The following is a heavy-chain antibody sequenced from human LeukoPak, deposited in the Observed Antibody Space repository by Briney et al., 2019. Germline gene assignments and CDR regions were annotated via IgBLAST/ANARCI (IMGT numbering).Heavy chain of an antibody. V-gene: IGHV3-33*06. Sequence: GGSLRLSCAASGFTFNIHGMHWVRQAPGKGLEWVSIIWHDGSNKYYTDSVKGRFTISRDNSENTVYLQMNSLRADDTAVYYCAKAHCSSTSCSRADNWGQGTLVTVSS. CDR1: GFTFNIHG. D-gene: IGHD2-2*01. J-gene: IGHJ4*02. CDR3: AKAHCSSTSCSRADN. CDR2: IWHDGSNK.